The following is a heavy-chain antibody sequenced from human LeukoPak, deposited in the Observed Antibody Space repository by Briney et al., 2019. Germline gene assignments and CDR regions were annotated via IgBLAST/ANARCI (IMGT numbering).Heavy chain of an antibody. J-gene: IGHJ5*02. D-gene: IGHD5-18*01. CDR3: ARAESGYSYAYTP. Sequence: GASVKVSCKASGYTFTSYDINWVRQATGQGLEWMGWMNPNSGGTNYAQKFQGRVTMTRDTSISTAYMELSRLRSDDTAVYYCARAESGYSYAYTPWGQGTLVTVSS. CDR2: MNPNSGGT. V-gene: IGHV1-2*02. CDR1: GYTFTSYD.